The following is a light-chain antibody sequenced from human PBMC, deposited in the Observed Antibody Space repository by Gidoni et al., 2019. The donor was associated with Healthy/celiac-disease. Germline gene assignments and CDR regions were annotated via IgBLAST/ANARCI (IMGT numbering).Light chain of an antibody. J-gene: IGKJ4*01. CDR2: DAS. CDR1: QSVSSY. Sequence: IVLTQSPATLSLSPGERATLSCRASQSVSSYLAVYQQKPGPAPRLLSYDASNRATGIPARFSVSGSGTDFTLTISSLEPVDFAVYYCQQRSNWLTFGGGTKVEIK. V-gene: IGKV3-11*01. CDR3: QQRSNWLT.